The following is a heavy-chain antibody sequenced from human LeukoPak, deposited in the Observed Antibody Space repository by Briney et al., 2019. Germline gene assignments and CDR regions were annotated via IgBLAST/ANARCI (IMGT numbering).Heavy chain of an antibody. D-gene: IGHD4-17*01. V-gene: IGHV3-53*01. Sequence: GGSLRLSCAASGFTFSSYSMNWVRQAPGEGLEWVSVIYSGGSTYYADSVKGRFTISRDNSKNTLYLQMNSLRAEDTAVYYCARAPDYGDYTYYFDYWGQGTLVTVSS. CDR2: IYSGGST. CDR1: GFTFSSYS. J-gene: IGHJ4*02. CDR3: ARAPDYGDYTYYFDY.